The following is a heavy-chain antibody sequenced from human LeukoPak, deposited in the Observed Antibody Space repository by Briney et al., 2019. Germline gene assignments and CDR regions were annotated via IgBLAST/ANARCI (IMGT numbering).Heavy chain of an antibody. V-gene: IGHV3-74*01. J-gene: IGHJ4*02. CDR2: INSDGGDT. Sequence: PGGSLRLSCAASGFTFSNYWMHWVRQAPGKGLVWVSRINSDGGDTDYADSVKGRFTISRDNAKNTLFLEMNSLRAEDTAVYYCATIAVTTALDCWGQGVLVAVSS. D-gene: IGHD6-19*01. CDR1: GFTFSNYW. CDR3: ATIAVTTALDC.